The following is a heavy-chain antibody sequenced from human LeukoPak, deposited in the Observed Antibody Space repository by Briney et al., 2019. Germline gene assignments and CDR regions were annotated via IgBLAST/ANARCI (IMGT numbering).Heavy chain of an antibody. D-gene: IGHD6-13*01. V-gene: IGHV3-21*01. CDR2: ISSSSSYI. CDR3: ARDLTSTAAAGPDAFDI. J-gene: IGHJ3*02. CDR1: GFTFSSYS. Sequence: PGGSLRLSCAASGFTFSSYSMNWVRQAPGKGLEWVSSISSSSSYIYYADSVKGRFTISRDNAKNSLYLQMNSLRAEDTAVYYCARDLTSTAAAGPDAFDIWGQGTMVTVSS.